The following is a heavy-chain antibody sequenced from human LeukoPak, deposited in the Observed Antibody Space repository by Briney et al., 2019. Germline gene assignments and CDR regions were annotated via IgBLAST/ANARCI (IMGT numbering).Heavy chain of an antibody. D-gene: IGHD3-22*01. Sequence: SETLSLTCTVSGGSIGSYYWSWIRQPPGKGLEWIGYIYNSGSTSYNPSLKSRVTMSVDTSKNQFSLKLSSVTAADTAVYYCARDYDSSGYYHGWFDPWGQGTLVTVSS. CDR2: IYNSGST. J-gene: IGHJ5*02. V-gene: IGHV4-59*12. CDR1: GGSIGSYY. CDR3: ARDYDSSGYYHGWFDP.